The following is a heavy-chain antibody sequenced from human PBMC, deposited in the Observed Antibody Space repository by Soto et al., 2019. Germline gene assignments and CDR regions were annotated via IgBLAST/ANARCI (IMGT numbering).Heavy chain of an antibody. D-gene: IGHD1-26*01. CDR1: GETFSSDA. CDR3: AGGSRGAYDY. J-gene: IGHJ4*02. CDR2: ISPIFGPA. V-gene: IGHV1-69*01. Sequence: QVQLVQSGAEVKKPASTVKISCKTSGETFSSDATTWVRQAPGQGLEWMGGISPIFGPAKYTQKFQGRVTNSADESSNTAYWEWTSLRSRDTAIYYCAGGSRGAYDYWGQGTPVTVSS.